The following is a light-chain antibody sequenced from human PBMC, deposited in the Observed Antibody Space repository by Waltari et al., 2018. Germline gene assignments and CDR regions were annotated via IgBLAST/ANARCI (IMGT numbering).Light chain of an antibody. CDR1: QSVLYSSNNKNY. J-gene: IGKJ4*01. Sequence: DIVMTQSPDSLAVSLGERATVNCKSSQSVLYSSNNKNYLAWYQQKPGQPPKLLIHSASSRESGVPDRFSGSGSGTDFTLTISSLQAEDVAVYYCQQYYSSPLTFGGGTKVEIK. CDR2: SAS. CDR3: QQYYSSPLT. V-gene: IGKV4-1*01.